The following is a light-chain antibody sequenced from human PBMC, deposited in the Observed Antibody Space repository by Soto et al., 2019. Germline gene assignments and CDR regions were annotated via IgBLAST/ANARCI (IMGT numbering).Light chain of an antibody. CDR1: QSISSS. CDR3: QQYDTWWA. Sequence: EIVMTQSPATLSVSPGERATLSCRASQSISSSLAWYQQKAGQAPRLLIWGASNRATDVPARFTGSGSGTDFTLTVSSLQSEDFAVYYCQQYDTWWAFGQGTKVEIK. V-gene: IGKV3-15*01. J-gene: IGKJ1*01. CDR2: GAS.